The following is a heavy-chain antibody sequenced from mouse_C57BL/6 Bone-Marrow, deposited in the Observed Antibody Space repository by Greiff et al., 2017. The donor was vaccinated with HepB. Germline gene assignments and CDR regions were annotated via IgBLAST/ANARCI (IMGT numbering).Heavy chain of an antibody. J-gene: IGHJ2*01. V-gene: IGHV1-69*01. CDR1: GYTFTSYW. CDR2: IDPSDSYT. CDR3: ARENLIYYYGSGYYFDY. D-gene: IGHD1-1*01. Sequence: QVQLQQPGAELVMPGASVKLSCKASGYTFTSYWMHWVKQRPGQGLEWIGEIDPSDSYTNYNQKFKGKSTLTVDKSSSTAYMQLSSLTSEDSAVYYCARENLIYYYGSGYYFDYWGQGTTLTVSS.